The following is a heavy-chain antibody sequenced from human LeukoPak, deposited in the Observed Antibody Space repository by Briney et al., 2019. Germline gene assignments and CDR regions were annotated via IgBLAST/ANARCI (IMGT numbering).Heavy chain of an antibody. D-gene: IGHD3-22*01. CDR1: GFTFSSYA. CDR2: ISGSGGST. V-gene: IGHV3-23*01. Sequence: GGSLRLSCAASGFTFSSYAMSWVGQAPGRGLKGVSAISGSGGSTYYADSVKGRFTISRDNSKNTLYLQMNSLRAEDTAVYYCAKDGYYYDSSGFYPHYWGQGTLVTVSS. J-gene: IGHJ4*02. CDR3: AKDGYYYDSSGFYPHY.